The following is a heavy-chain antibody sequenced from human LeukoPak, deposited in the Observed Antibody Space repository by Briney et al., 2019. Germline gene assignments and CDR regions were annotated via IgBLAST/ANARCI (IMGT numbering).Heavy chain of an antibody. Sequence: GGSLRLSCAASGFTFSSYAMHWVRQAPGKGLEWVAVISYDGSNKYYADSVKGRFTISRDNSKNTLYLQMNSLRAEDTAVYYCARGTRGSGNFLRYWGQGTLVTVSS. V-gene: IGHV3-30*04. D-gene: IGHD3-3*01. CDR3: ARGTRGSGNFLRY. CDR2: ISYDGSNK. J-gene: IGHJ4*02. CDR1: GFTFSSYA.